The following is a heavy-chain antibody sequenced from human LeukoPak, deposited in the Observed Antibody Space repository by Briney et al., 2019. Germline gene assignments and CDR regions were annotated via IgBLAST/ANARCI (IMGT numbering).Heavy chain of an antibody. J-gene: IGHJ4*02. V-gene: IGHV3-48*04. Sequence: PGGSLRLSCAASGFTFSSYSMNWVRQAPGKGLEWVSYISSSSSTIYYADSVKGRFTISRDNAKNSLYLQMNSLRAEDTAVYYCARFARRLYGDYLYYDYWGQGTLVTVSS. CDR2: ISSSSSTI. CDR1: GFTFSSYS. CDR3: ARFARRLYGDYLYYDY. D-gene: IGHD4-17*01.